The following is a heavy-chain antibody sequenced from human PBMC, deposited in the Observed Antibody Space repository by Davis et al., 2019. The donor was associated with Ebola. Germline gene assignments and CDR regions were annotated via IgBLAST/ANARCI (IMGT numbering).Heavy chain of an antibody. CDR2: ISSDGSST. V-gene: IGHV3-74*01. D-gene: IGHD5-12*01. CDR3: VPGTWI. Sequence: SLNISCAVSGFTSSSYWMYLVRQVPGKGLVWVSRISSDGSSTTYADSVKGRFTISRDNAQKSLYLQMNSLRAEDTAVYYCVPGTWIRGQGSLVTVSS. CDR1: GFTSSSYW. J-gene: IGHJ4*02.